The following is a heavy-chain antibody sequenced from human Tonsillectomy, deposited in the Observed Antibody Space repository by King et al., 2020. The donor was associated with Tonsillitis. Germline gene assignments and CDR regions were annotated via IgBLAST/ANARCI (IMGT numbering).Heavy chain of an antibody. CDR2: IDYSGSI. J-gene: IGHJ4*02. V-gene: IGHV4-39*07. D-gene: IGHD3-16*01. Sequence: QLQESGPGLVKPSETLSLTCTVSGDSITSSSYYWGWIRQPPGKGLEWIGTIDYSGSIYDNPSLKSRITISADTSKNRISLNLSSVTAADTAVYYCARGFDGAPFDYWGPGTLVTVSS. CDR1: GDSITSSSYY. CDR3: ARGFDGAPFDY.